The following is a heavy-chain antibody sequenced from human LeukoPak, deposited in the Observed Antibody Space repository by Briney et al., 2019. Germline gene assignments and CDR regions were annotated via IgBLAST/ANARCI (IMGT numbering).Heavy chain of an antibody. D-gene: IGHD3-10*01. J-gene: IGHJ4*02. CDR2: ISGSDGST. CDR3: AYMRGLYYGIDY. V-gene: IGHV3-23*01. Sequence: PGGSLRLSCGASGFTFSSYAMTWVRQAPGKGLEWVSSISGSDGSTYYADSVKGRFTISRDNSKNTLYLQMNSLRAEDTAVYYCAYMRGLYYGIDYWGQGTLVTVSS. CDR1: GFTFSSYA.